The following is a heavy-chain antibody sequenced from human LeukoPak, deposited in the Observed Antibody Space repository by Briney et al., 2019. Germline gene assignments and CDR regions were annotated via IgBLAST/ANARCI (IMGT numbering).Heavy chain of an antibody. CDR2: IIPIFGTA. CDR3: ARAAYYYDSSGYTAHYFDY. CDR1: GYTFTSYG. D-gene: IGHD3-22*01. J-gene: IGHJ4*02. Sequence: SVKVSCKASGYTFTSYGISWVRQAPGQGLEWMGGIIPIFGTANYAQKFQGRVTITADESTSTAYMELSSLRSEDTAVYYCARAAYYYDSSGYTAHYFDYWGQGTLVTVSS. V-gene: IGHV1-69*13.